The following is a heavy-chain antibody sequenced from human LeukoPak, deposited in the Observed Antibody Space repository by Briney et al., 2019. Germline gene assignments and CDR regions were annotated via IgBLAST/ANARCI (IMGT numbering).Heavy chain of an antibody. D-gene: IGHD3-10*01. Sequence: GGSLRLSCAASGFAFSSYGMSWVRQAPGKGLEWVSAISGSGGSTYYADSVKGRFTISRDNSKNTLYLQMNSLRAEDTAVYYCAKGATYYYGSGSYRPNWFDPWGQGTLVTVSS. CDR2: ISGSGGST. V-gene: IGHV3-23*01. J-gene: IGHJ5*02. CDR3: AKGATYYYGSGSYRPNWFDP. CDR1: GFAFSSYG.